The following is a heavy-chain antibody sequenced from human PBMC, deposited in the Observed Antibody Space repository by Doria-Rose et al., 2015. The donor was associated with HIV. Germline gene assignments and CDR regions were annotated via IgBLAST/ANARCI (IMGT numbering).Heavy chain of an antibody. CDR1: GFTFSSHR. CDR2: SSSTSAYI. D-gene: IGHD3-10*01. CDR3: ATGVTLDY. J-gene: IGHJ4*02. Sequence: EVQLVESGGGLVRPGGSLRLSCATSGFTFSSHRINWVRQAPGKGLEWVSSSSSTSAYIIYADSVRGRFTISRDNARNSLYLQMDSLRAEDTAIYYCATGVTLDYWGQGTLVTVSS. V-gene: IGHV3-21*01.